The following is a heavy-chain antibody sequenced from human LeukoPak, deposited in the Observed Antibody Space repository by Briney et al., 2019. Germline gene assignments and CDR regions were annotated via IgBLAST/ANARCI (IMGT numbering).Heavy chain of an antibody. Sequence: GRSLRLSCTASGFTFGDHAMSWIRQAPGKGLEWVGFIRSKAYGETADYAASVKGRFTISRDDSKAIAYLQMNSPKTEDTAVYHCTRDRGAYNLYDYWGQGTLVPVSS. CDR3: TRDRGAYNLYDY. J-gene: IGHJ4*02. D-gene: IGHD1-1*01. V-gene: IGHV3-49*03. CDR2: IRSKAYGETA. CDR1: GFTFGDHA.